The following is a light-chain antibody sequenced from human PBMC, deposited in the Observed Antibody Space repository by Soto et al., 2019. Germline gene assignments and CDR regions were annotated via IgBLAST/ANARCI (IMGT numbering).Light chain of an antibody. CDR2: GAY. CDR3: QHYGSLSWT. CDR1: QNVDTNY. V-gene: IGKV3-20*01. Sequence: VLSQSPCTLSLYTGERATLSCRASQNVDTNYLAWYQQKPGQAPRIIIFGAYGRATGIPDRFSGSGSGTDFTLTISRLEPEDFAVYYCQHYGSLSWTFGQGTKVAIK. J-gene: IGKJ1*01.